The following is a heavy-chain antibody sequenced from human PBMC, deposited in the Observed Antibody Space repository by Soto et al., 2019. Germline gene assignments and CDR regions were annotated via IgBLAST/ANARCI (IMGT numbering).Heavy chain of an antibody. V-gene: IGHV1-69*01. CDR3: ARGLQLGVHNWFDP. CDR2: IIPIFGTA. CDR1: GGTFSSYP. D-gene: IGHD6-6*01. J-gene: IGHJ5*02. Sequence: QVQLVQSGAEVKKPGSSVKVSCKASGGTFSSYPISWVRQAPGKGLEWMGGIIPIFGTANYAQKFQGRVTITADESTSTAYMELSSLRSEDTAVYYCARGLQLGVHNWFDPWGQGTLVTVSS.